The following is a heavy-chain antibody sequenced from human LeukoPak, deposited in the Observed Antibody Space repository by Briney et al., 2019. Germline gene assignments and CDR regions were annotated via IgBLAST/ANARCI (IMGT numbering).Heavy chain of an antibody. CDR1: GGSISSGGYY. CDR3: ARVFYSSGWDDAFDI. CDR2: IYYSGST. V-gene: IGHV4-31*03. Sequence: PSQTLSLTYTVSGGSISSGGYYWSWIRQHPGKGLEWIGYIYYSGSTYYNPSLKSRVTISVDTSKNQFSLKLSSVTAADTAVYYCARVFYSSGWDDAFDIWGQGTMVTVSS. J-gene: IGHJ3*02. D-gene: IGHD6-19*01.